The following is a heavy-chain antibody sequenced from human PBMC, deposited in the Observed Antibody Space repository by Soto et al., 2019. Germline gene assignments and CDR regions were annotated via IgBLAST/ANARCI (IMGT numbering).Heavy chain of an antibody. CDR1: GGSLSSTTYY. Sequence: PSETLSLTCTASGGSLSSTTYYWAWIRQSPGKRLEWIGSVFYGGSTYYNPSLKSRVTISIDTSKNQFSLNLTSVTAADTALYYCARRNGKREFDPWGQGTLVTVSS. CDR3: ARRNGKREFDP. J-gene: IGHJ5*02. V-gene: IGHV4-39*01. CDR2: VFYGGST. D-gene: IGHD1-26*01.